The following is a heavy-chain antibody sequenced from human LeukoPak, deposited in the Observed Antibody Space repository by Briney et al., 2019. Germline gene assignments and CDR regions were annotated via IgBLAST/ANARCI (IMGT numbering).Heavy chain of an antibody. V-gene: IGHV4-4*07. CDR2: IHTSGAT. D-gene: IGHD3-16*01. Sequence: MASETLSLTCTVSGDSMRSFYWSFIRQPAGKGLEWLGHIHTSGATWYNASLKSRVAMSVDTSKNQFSLRLTSVTAADTAVYYCARGDLYDGGGRNWFDPWGQGTLVTVSS. CDR3: ARGDLYDGGGRNWFDP. J-gene: IGHJ5*02. CDR1: GDSMRSFY.